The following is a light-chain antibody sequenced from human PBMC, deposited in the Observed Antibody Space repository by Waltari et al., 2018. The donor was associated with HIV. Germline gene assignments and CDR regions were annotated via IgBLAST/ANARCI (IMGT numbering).Light chain of an antibody. CDR1: NSNIGAGYD. J-gene: IGLJ3*02. CDR3: QSYDTGLSGSRV. V-gene: IGLV1-40*01. Sequence: QSALTQPPSVSGAPGQTLTISCTGTNSNIGAGYDVHWYQQLPGTATKLLISGNTYRPSGVPDRFVGSKSGTSASLTITGLLPEDEADYYCQSYDTGLSGSRVFGGGTKVTVL. CDR2: GNT.